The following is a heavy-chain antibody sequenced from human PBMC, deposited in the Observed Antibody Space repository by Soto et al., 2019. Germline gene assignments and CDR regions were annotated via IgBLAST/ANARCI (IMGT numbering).Heavy chain of an antibody. V-gene: IGHV4-34*01. CDR2: INHSGST. Sequence: QVQLQQWGAGLLKPSETLSLTCAVYGGSFSGYYWSWIRQPPGKGLEWIGEINHSGSTNYNPSLDSRVSISVDTSMDQFYLNLGSVAAAVTAVYFDARGSTALSFWGEGTLVTVS. CDR1: GGSFSGYY. D-gene: IGHD4-17*01. CDR3: ARGSTALSF. J-gene: IGHJ4*02.